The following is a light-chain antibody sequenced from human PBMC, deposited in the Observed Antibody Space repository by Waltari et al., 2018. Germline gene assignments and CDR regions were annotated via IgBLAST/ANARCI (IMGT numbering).Light chain of an antibody. CDR2: DVN. J-gene: IGLJ1*01. CDR3: SSYTTGRTYV. V-gene: IGLV2-14*03. CDR1: DTDIGRHNF. Sequence: QSALTQPASVSGSPGQSIAISCPGTDTDIGRHNFVSWYRQRPGEVPKLIIYDVNIRLSGISSRFSGSKFGNTDSLTISGLQTEDEAVYYCSSYTTGRTYVFGTGTKVTVL.